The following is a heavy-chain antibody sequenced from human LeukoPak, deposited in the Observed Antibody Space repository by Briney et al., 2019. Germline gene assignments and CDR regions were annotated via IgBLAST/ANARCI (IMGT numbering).Heavy chain of an antibody. CDR2: INPNSGGT. CDR3: ARERPDTAMVIDY. Sequence: ASVKVSCKASGGTFSSYAISWVRQAPGQGLEWMGWINPNSGGTNYAQKFQGRVTMTRDTSISTAYMELSRLRSDDTAVYYCARERPDTAMVIDYWGQGTLVTVSS. V-gene: IGHV1-2*02. CDR1: GGTFSSYA. J-gene: IGHJ4*02. D-gene: IGHD5-18*01.